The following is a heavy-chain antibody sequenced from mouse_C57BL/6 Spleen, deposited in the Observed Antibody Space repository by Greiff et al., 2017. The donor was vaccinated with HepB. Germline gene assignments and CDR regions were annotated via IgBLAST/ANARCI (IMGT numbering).Heavy chain of an antibody. V-gene: IGHV1-50*01. Sequence: VQLQQPGAELVKPGASVKLSCKASGYTFTSYWMQWVKQRPGQGLEWIGEIDPSDSYTNYNQKFKGKATLTVDTSSSTAYMQLSSLTSEDSAVYYCARANYDEGFAYWGQGTLVTVSA. CDR1: GYTFTSYW. CDR2: IDPSDSYT. J-gene: IGHJ3*01. D-gene: IGHD2-4*01. CDR3: ARANYDEGFAY.